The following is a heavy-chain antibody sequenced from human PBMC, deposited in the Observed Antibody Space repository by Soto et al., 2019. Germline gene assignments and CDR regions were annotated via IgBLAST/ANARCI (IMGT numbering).Heavy chain of an antibody. Sequence: PSETLSLTCTVSGGSISSGGYYWSWIRQHPGKGLEWIGYIYYSGSTYYNPSLKSRVTISVDTSKNQFSLKLSSVTAADTAVYYCARDTAHYDFPYYFDYWGRGTLVTVSS. CDR3: ARDTAHYDFPYYFDY. CDR2: IYYSGST. D-gene: IGHD3-3*01. J-gene: IGHJ4*02. V-gene: IGHV4-31*03. CDR1: GGSISSGGYY.